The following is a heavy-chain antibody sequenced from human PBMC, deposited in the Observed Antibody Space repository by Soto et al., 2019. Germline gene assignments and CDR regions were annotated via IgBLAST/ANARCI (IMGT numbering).Heavy chain of an antibody. CDR2: IIPIFGTA. CDR3: ATALYCTNGVCYAVFDS. J-gene: IGHJ5*01. Sequence: SGGGFNSKSLWLLQHAKKKGLEWMGGIIPIFGTANYAQKFQGRVTITADESTSTAYMELSSLRSEDTAVYYCATALYCTNGVCYAVFDSCGQGTLVPVSS. V-gene: IGHV1-69*01. D-gene: IGHD2-8*01. CDR1: GGGFNSKS.